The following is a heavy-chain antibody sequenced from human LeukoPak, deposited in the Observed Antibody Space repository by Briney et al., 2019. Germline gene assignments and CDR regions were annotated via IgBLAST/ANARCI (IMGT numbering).Heavy chain of an antibody. CDR1: GYTLTSYD. Sequence: ASVKVSCKASGYTLTSYDINWVRQATGQGLEWMGWMNPNSGNTGYAQKFQGRATMTRNTSISTAYMELSSLRSEDTAVYYCARGRGDTAMVRDYYYYMDVWGKGTTVTVSS. D-gene: IGHD5-18*01. CDR2: MNPNSGNT. J-gene: IGHJ6*03. V-gene: IGHV1-8*01. CDR3: ARGRGDTAMVRDYYYYMDV.